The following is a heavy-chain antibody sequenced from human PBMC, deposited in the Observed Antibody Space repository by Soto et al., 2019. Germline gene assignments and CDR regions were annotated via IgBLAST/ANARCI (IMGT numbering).Heavy chain of an antibody. J-gene: IGHJ6*02. CDR1: GRSLSSYY. CDR2: IYSRGST. CDR3: ARGLQGYSPYYYGMDV. V-gene: IGHV4-59*01. D-gene: IGHD6-13*01. Sequence: SETLTLTCNVSGRSLSSYYWSWIHQPPRKGLEWSGYIYSRGSTNYNPSLKSRVTISVDTSKNQFSLKLSSVTAADTVVYYCARGLQGYSPYYYGMDVWGQGTTVTVSS.